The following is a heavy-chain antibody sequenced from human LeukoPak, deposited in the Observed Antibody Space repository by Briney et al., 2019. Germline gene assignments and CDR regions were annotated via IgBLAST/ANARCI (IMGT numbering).Heavy chain of an antibody. CDR3: ARWRTTEGYYYGMDV. D-gene: IGHD1-1*01. J-gene: IGHJ6*02. Sequence: SETLSLTCTVSGGSISSYYWSWTRQPPGKGLEWIGYIYYSGSTNYNLSLKSRVTISVDTSKNQFSLKLSSVTAADTAVYYCARWRTTEGYYYGMDVWGQGTTVTVSS. CDR2: IYYSGST. V-gene: IGHV4-59*01. CDR1: GGSISSYY.